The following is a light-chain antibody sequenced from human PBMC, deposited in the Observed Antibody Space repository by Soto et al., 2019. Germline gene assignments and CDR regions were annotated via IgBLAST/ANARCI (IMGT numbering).Light chain of an antibody. CDR2: RAS. CDR3: QQYNNWPPWT. Sequence: EIVVTQSPATLSVSPGEGATLSCRASQSVSYNVAGYQQRPGQAPRLLIYRASTRAPGIPARFSGTGSGTEFTLTITRLQSEDVAIYYCQQYNNWPPWTFGPGTKVEIK. J-gene: IGKJ1*01. CDR1: QSVSYN. V-gene: IGKV3-15*01.